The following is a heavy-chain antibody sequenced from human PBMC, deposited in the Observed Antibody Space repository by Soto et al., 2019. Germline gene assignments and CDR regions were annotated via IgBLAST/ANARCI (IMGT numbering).Heavy chain of an antibody. D-gene: IGHD2-15*01. J-gene: IGHJ6*02. CDR2: IYWDDDK. V-gene: IGHV2-5*02. Sequence: QITLKESGPTLVKPTQTLTLTCTFSGFSLSTSRVGVAWIRQPPGKALEWLALIYWDDDKRYRPSLETRLTITKDTSKNQVVLTMTNVDSVDTATYYCAYLPCSGGSCYWFSYSGMDGWGQGTTVIVSS. CDR3: AYLPCSGGSCYWFSYSGMDG. CDR1: GFSLSTSRVG.